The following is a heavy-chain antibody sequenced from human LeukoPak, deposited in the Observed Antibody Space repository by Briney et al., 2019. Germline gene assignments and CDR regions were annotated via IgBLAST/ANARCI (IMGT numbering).Heavy chain of an antibody. V-gene: IGHV3-30*04. CDR3: ARDELLWFGELSYYFDY. J-gene: IGHJ4*02. CDR1: GXTFSSYA. Sequence: GGSXRLSCXXSGXTFSSYAMHWVRQAPGKGLEWVAVISYDGSNKYYADSVKGRFTISRDNSKNTLYLQMNSLRAEDTAVYYCARDELLWFGELSYYFDYWGQGTLVTVSS. D-gene: IGHD3-10*01. CDR2: ISYDGSNK.